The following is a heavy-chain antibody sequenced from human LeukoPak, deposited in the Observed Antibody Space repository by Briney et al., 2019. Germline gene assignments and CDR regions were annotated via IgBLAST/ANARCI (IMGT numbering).Heavy chain of an antibody. J-gene: IGHJ4*02. D-gene: IGHD3-9*01. CDR2: IRSKAYGGTT. CDR1: GFTFGDYA. Sequence: GGSLRLSCTGSGFTFGDYAMSWVRQAPGKGLEWVGFIRSKAYGGTTEYAASVKGRFTISRDDSRSIAYLQMNSLRSEDTAVYYCIRGGGDILTRYYSLFDYWGQGTLVTVSS. CDR3: IRGGGDILTRYYSLFDY. V-gene: IGHV3-49*04.